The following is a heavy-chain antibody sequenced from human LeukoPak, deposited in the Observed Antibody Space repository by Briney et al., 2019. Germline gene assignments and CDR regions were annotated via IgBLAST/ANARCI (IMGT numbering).Heavy chain of an antibody. V-gene: IGHV1-18*01. Sequence: ASVKVSCKASGYSFTNYGFNWVRQAPGQGLEWMGWISAYNGNTNYAQKLQGRVTMTADTSTSTAYMEPRSLRSDDTALYYCVRQDPPTATLDYWGQGTLVTVSS. J-gene: IGHJ4*02. D-gene: IGHD2-15*01. CDR2: ISAYNGNT. CDR3: VRQDPPTATLDY. CDR1: GYSFTNYG.